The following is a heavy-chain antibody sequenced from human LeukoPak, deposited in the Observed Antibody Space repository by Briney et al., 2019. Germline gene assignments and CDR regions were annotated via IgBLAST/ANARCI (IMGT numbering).Heavy chain of an antibody. CDR3: ARAHPGDYSDFQFDY. J-gene: IGHJ4*02. CDR1: GFTFRSYG. V-gene: IGHV3-21*01. CDR2: ISSSSYI. Sequence: PGGSLRLSCAASGFTFRSYGMHWVRQAPGKGLEWVSSISSSSYIYYADSVKGRFTISRDNAKNSLYLQINSLRAEDTAVYYCARAHPGDYSDFQFDYWGQGTLVTVSS. D-gene: IGHD4-11*01.